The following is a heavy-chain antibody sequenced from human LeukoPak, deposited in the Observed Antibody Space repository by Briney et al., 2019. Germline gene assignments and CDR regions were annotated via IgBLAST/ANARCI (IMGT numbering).Heavy chain of an antibody. CDR3: AKDPGIYCSSTTCWGELDV. D-gene: IGHD2-2*01. J-gene: IGHJ6*04. CDR2: IRYDGSNR. Sequence: PGGSLRLSCAASGFTFSNYGMHWVRQAPGKGLEWVAFIRYDGSNRYYADSVKGRFTISRDNSKNTLFLQMTSLRAEDTAVYYCAKDPGIYCSSTTCWGELDVWGKGTTVTVSS. CDR1: GFTFSNYG. V-gene: IGHV3-30*02.